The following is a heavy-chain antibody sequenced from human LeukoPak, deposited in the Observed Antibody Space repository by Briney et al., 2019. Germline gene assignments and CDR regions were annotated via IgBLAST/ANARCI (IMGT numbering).Heavy chain of an antibody. Sequence: ASVKVSCKASGYTFTSDEINWVRQATGQGLEWMGWMNANSGNTGYAQKFQGRVTITRNTSISTAYMELTSLRSEDTALYYCARWEGTSYYDSSGFMVYWGQGTLVTVSS. D-gene: IGHD3-22*01. V-gene: IGHV1-8*03. CDR2: MNANSGNT. CDR3: ARWEGTSYYDSSGFMVY. CDR1: GYTFTSDE. J-gene: IGHJ4*02.